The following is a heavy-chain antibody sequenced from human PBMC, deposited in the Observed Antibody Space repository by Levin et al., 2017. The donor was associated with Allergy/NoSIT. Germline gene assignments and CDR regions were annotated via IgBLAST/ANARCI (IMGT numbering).Heavy chain of an antibody. V-gene: IGHV3-23*01. Sequence: GESLKISCAASGFTFSNYAMNWVRQAPGKGLEWVSGTSDSGGSTYYADSVKGRFTISRDNSKNTLYLQVHSLRAEDTALYYCAKDLSAVPAANYYYAMDVWGQGTTVTVSS. J-gene: IGHJ6*02. CDR2: TSDSGGST. D-gene: IGHD2-2*01. CDR1: GFTFSNYA. CDR3: AKDLSAVPAANYYYAMDV.